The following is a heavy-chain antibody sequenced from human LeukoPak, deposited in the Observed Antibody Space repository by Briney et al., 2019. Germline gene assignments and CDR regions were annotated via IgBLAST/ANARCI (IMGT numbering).Heavy chain of an antibody. D-gene: IGHD4-23*01. CDR1: GFTFSSYA. CDR2: ISYDGSNK. V-gene: IGHV3-30-3*01. Sequence: GGSLRLSCAASGFTFSSYAMHWVRQAPGKGLEWVAVISYDGSNKYYADSVKGRFTISRDNSKNTLYLQMNSLRAEDTAVYYCAREGRVRWYDYWGQGTLVTVS. J-gene: IGHJ4*02. CDR3: AREGRVRWYDY.